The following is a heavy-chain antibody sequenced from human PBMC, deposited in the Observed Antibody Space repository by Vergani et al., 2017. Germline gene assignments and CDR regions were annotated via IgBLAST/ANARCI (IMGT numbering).Heavy chain of an antibody. CDR2: IWYDGSNK. V-gene: IGHV3-33*01. Sequence: QVQLVESGGGVVQPGRSLRLSCAASGFTFSSYGMHWVRQAPGKGLEWVAVIWYDGSNKYYADSVKGRFTISRDNSKNTLYLQMNSLRAEDTAVYYCARAVIASQGQGNYYFDYWGQGTLVTVSA. D-gene: IGHD6-13*01. J-gene: IGHJ4*02. CDR1: GFTFSSYG. CDR3: ARAVIASQGQGNYYFDY.